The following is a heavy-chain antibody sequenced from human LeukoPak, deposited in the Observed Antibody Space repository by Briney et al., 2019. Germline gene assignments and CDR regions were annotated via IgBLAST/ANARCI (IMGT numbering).Heavy chain of an antibody. CDR3: AHRHITHIVRGIHFDY. Sequence: SGPTLVKPTQTLTLTCTFSGFSLSTSGVGVGWIRQPPGKALEWLALIYWDDDKRYSPSLKSRLTITKDTSKNQVVLTMTNMDPVDTATYYCAHRHITHIVRGIHFDYWGQGTLVTVSS. J-gene: IGHJ4*02. D-gene: IGHD3-16*01. V-gene: IGHV2-5*02. CDR2: IYWDDDK. CDR1: GFSLSTSGVG.